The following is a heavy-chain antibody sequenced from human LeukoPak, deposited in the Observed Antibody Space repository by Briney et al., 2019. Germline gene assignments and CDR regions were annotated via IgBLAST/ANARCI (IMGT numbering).Heavy chain of an antibody. CDR1: GYTFTGYY. CDR3: ARGCSSWPNYYYYYGMDV. J-gene: IGHJ6*02. V-gene: IGHV1-2*02. Sequence: GASVTVSCKASGYTFTGYYMHWVRQAPGQGLEWMGWINPNSGGTNYAQKFQGRVTMTRDTSISTAYMELSRLRSDDTAVYYCARGCSSWPNYYYYYGMDVWGQGTTVTVSS. D-gene: IGHD6-13*01. CDR2: INPNSGGT.